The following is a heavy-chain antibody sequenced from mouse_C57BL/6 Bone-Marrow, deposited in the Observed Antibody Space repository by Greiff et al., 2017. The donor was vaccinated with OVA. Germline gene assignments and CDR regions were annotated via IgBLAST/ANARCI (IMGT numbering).Heavy chain of an antibody. CDR3: ARQQTGTDYYAMDY. Sequence: EVKLVESGGGLVQPGGSLKLSCVASGFTFSDYYMYWVRQTPEKRLEWVAYISNGGGSTYYPDTVKGRFTISRDNAKNTLYLQMSRLKSEDTAMYYCARQQTGTDYYAMDYWGQGTSVTVSS. CDR1: GFTFSDYY. CDR2: ISNGGGST. V-gene: IGHV5-12*01. J-gene: IGHJ4*01. D-gene: IGHD4-1*01.